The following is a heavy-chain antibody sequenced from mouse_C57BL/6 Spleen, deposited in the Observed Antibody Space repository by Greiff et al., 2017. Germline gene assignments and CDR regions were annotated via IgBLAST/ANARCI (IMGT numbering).Heavy chain of an antibody. D-gene: IGHD4-1*01. J-gene: IGHJ2*01. Sequence: DVKLVESGGGLVKPGGSLKLSCAASGFTFSSYAMSWVRQTPEKRLEWVATISDGGSYTSYPDNVKGRFTISRDNAKNNLYLQMSHLKSEDTAMYYCARANWNYFDYWGQGTTLTVSS. CDR3: ARANWNYFDY. V-gene: IGHV5-4*03. CDR2: ISDGGSYT. CDR1: GFTFSSYA.